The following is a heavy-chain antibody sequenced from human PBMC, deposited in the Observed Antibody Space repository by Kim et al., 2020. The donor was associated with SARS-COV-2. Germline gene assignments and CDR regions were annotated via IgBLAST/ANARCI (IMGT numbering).Heavy chain of an antibody. Sequence: SETLSLTCAVSGGSISSSNWWSWVRQPPGKGLEWIGEIYHSGSTNYNPSLKSRVTISVDKSKNQFSLKLSSVTAADTAVYYCARSEDIVVVPAADSYYYYGMDVWGQGTTVTVSS. V-gene: IGHV4-4*02. D-gene: IGHD2-2*01. CDR2: IYHSGST. CDR1: GGSISSSNW. J-gene: IGHJ6*02. CDR3: ARSEDIVVVPAADSYYYYGMDV.